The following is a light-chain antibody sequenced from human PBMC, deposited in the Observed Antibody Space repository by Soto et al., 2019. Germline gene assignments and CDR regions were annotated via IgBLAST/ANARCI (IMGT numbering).Light chain of an antibody. CDR2: DVS. V-gene: IGLV2-14*03. CDR1: SSDVGGFDH. CDR3: NSFTTTNTSV. J-gene: IGLJ1*01. Sequence: QSALTQPASVSGSPGQSITISCTGASSDVGGFDHVSSYQQHPGKVPRLLIYDVSSLPSGVSDRFSGSKSGNTASLTISGLHAEDEAAYYCNSFTTTNTSVFGTGTQVTVL.